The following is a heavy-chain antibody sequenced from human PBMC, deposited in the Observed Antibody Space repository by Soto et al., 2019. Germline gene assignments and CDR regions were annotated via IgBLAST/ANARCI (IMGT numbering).Heavy chain of an antibody. CDR2: IYGGGTT. D-gene: IGHD6-19*01. V-gene: IGHV3-53*01. Sequence: EVPLVESGGGLIQPGGSLRLSCAASGFTVSSKYMTWVRQAPGKGLEWVSVIYGGGTTYYADSVKGRFTISRDNSKSTLFLQVNSLRVEDTAVYYCVQTTGWPGFDFWGQGTLVTVSS. J-gene: IGHJ4*02. CDR1: GFTVSSKY. CDR3: VQTTGWPGFDF.